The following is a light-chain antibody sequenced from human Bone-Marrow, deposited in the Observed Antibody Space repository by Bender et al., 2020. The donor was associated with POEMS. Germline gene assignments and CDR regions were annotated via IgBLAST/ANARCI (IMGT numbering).Light chain of an antibody. CDR1: IIDVGNYNL. CDR2: EGS. J-gene: IGLJ3*02. Sequence: QSALTQPASVSESPGQSITIPCTGTIIDVGNYNLVSWYQQHPGEAPKLILYEGSKRPSGVSNRFSGSKAGNTASLAISYIQSEDEGDYYCSSWDDSLSGWVFGGGTKLTVL. CDR3: SSWDDSLSGWV. V-gene: IGLV2-23*01.